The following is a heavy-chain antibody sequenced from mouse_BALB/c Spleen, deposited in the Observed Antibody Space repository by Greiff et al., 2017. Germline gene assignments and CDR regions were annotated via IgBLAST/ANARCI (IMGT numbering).Heavy chain of an antibody. CDR3: ARDTYGYDRGFDY. V-gene: IGHV5-4*02. J-gene: IGHJ2*01. CDR1: GFTFSDYY. Sequence: EVQLVESGGGLVKPGGSLKLSCAASGFTFSDYYMYWVRQTPEKRLEWVATISDGGSYTYYPDSVKGRFTISRDNAKNNLYLQMSSLKSEDTAMYYCARDTYGYDRGFDYWGQGTTLTVSS. CDR2: ISDGGSYT. D-gene: IGHD2-2*01.